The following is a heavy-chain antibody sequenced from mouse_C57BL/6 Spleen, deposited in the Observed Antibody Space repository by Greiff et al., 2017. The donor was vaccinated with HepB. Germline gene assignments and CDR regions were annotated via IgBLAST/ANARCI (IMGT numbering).Heavy chain of an antibody. CDR3: ARNGYYGSVDWFAY. D-gene: IGHD1-1*01. J-gene: IGHJ3*01. Sequence: QVQLQQPGAELVRPGTSVKLSCKASGYTFTSYWMHWVKQRPGQGLEWIGVIDPSDSYTNYNQKFKGKATLTVDTSSSTAYMQLSSLTSEDSAVYYCARNGYYGSVDWFAYWGQGTLVTVSA. CDR1: GYTFTSYW. CDR2: IDPSDSYT. V-gene: IGHV1-59*01.